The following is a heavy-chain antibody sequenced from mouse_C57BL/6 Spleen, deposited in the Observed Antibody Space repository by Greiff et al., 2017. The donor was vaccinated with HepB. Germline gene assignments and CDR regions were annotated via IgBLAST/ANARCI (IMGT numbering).Heavy chain of an antibody. J-gene: IGHJ4*01. CDR3: ARSYYYGSDYAMDY. CDR2: INPNYGTT. V-gene: IGHV1-39*01. D-gene: IGHD1-1*01. Sequence: EVQLQESGPELVKPGASVKISCKASGYSFTDYNMNWVKQSNGKSLEWIGVINPNYGTTSYNQKFKGKATLTVDQSSSTAYMQLNSLTSEDSAVYYCARSYYYGSDYAMDYWGQGTSVTVSS. CDR1: GYSFTDYN.